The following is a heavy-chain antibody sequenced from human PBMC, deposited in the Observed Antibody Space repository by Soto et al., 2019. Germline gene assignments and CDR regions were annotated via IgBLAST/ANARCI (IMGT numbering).Heavy chain of an antibody. CDR1: GGSISSGGYY. CDR2: IYYSGST. J-gene: IGHJ6*02. V-gene: IGHV4-31*03. Sequence: SETLSLTCTVSGGSISSGGYYWSWIRQHPGKGLEWIGYIYYSGSTYYNPSLKSRVTISVETSKNQFSLKLSSVTAADTAVYYCARWVKSSFPYGMDVWGQGTTVTVSS. D-gene: IGHD6-6*01. CDR3: ARWVKSSFPYGMDV.